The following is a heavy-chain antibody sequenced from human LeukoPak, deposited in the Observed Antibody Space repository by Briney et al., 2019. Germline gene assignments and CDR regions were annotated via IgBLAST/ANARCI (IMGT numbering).Heavy chain of an antibody. CDR2: IYYSGST. J-gene: IGHJ5*02. CDR3: AGSYSSSPAGT. D-gene: IGHD6-6*01. CDR1: GGSISSYY. Sequence: SETLSLTCTVSGGSISSYYWSWIRQAPGKGLEWIGYIYYSGSTNYNPSLKSRVTISVDTSRNQFSLKLSSVTAADTAVYYCAGSYSSSPAGTWGQGTLVTVSS. V-gene: IGHV4-59*08.